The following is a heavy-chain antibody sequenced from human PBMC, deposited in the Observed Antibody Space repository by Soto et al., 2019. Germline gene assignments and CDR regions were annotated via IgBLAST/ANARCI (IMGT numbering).Heavy chain of an antibody. D-gene: IGHD2-2*03. CDR3: ARGRLDIVVVPDYGMDV. V-gene: IGHV4-30-4*01. J-gene: IGHJ6*02. CDR2: IYYSGST. Sequence: QVQLQESGPGLVKPSQTLSLTCTVSGGSISSGDYYWSWIRQPPGKGLEWIGYIYYSGSTYYNPSLKSRVTISVDPSKNQCSLKLSSVTAADTAVYDCARGRLDIVVVPDYGMDVWGQGTTVTVSS. CDR1: GGSISSGDYY.